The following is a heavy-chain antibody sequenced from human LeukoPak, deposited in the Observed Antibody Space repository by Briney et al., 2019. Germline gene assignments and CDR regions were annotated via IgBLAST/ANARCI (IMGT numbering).Heavy chain of an antibody. V-gene: IGHV4-38-2*02. CDR2: IYHSGST. CDR1: GYYISSGYF. D-gene: IGHD2-2*02. Sequence: ASETLSLTCSVSGYYISSGYFWGWIRQPPGKGLERIGNIYHSGSTYYDPSLKSRVTISVDTSKNQFSLKLSSVTAADTAVYYCARDWGGYTARAFDIWGQGTMVTVSS. CDR3: ARDWGGYTARAFDI. J-gene: IGHJ3*02.